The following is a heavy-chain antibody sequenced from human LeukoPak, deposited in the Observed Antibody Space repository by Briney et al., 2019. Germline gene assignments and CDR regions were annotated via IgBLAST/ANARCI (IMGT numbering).Heavy chain of an antibody. CDR2: IIPIFGTA. V-gene: IGHV1-69*13. CDR1: GGTFGSYA. Sequence: SVTVSCTASGGTFGSYAISWVRLAPGQGLEWMGGIIPIFGTANYAQKFQGRVTITADESTSTAYMELSSLRSEDTAVYYCAREEGSSGPGAFDIWGQGTMVTVSS. D-gene: IGHD6-19*01. J-gene: IGHJ3*02. CDR3: AREEGSSGPGAFDI.